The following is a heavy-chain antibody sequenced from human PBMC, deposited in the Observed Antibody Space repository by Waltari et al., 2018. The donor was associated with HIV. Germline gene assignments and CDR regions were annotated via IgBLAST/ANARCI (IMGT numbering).Heavy chain of an antibody. J-gene: IGHJ4*02. D-gene: IGHD2-2*01. Sequence: QVQLQQWGAGLLKPSETLSLTCAVYGGPFSDYYWPWIRQPPGKGLEWIGEINHSGSTNYKPPLKSRVTISVDTSKNQFSLKLSSVTAADTAVYYCARRGFRFCSSTTCLDYWGQGTLVTVSS. CDR3: ARRGFRFCSSTTCLDY. CDR2: INHSGST. CDR1: GGPFSDYY. V-gene: IGHV4-34*01.